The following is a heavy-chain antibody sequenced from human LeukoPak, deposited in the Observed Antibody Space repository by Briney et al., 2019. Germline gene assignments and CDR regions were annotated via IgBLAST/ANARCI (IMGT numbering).Heavy chain of an antibody. CDR3: ARDAAADYYYYGMDV. CDR2: IYYSGST. Sequence: SQTLSLTCAVSGGSISSGGYSWSWIRQPPGKGLEWIGYIYYSGSTYYNPSLKSRVTISVDTSKNQFSLKLSSVTAADTAVYYCARDAAADYYYYGMDVWGQGTTVTVSS. CDR1: GGSISSGGYS. J-gene: IGHJ6*02. V-gene: IGHV4-30-2*05. D-gene: IGHD6-13*01.